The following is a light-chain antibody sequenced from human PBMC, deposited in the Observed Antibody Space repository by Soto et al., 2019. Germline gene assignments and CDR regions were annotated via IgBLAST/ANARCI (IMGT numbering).Light chain of an antibody. CDR2: EVS. CDR1: SSDVGGYNY. Sequence: QSALTQPASVSGSPGQSITISCTGTSSDVGGYNYVSWYQQHPGKAPKLMIYEVSHRPSGVSNRFSGSKSGNTASLTISGLQAEDEADYYGSAYTSSSTLYVFGTGTKLTVL. J-gene: IGLJ1*01. V-gene: IGLV2-14*01. CDR3: SAYTSSSTLYV.